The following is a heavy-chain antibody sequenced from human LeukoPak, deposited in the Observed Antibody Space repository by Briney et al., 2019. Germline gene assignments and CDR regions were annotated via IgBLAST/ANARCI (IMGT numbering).Heavy chain of an antibody. D-gene: IGHD2/OR15-2a*01. CDR1: GFSLSTSGMR. CDR3: ARLKYGNNYFDY. Sequence: SGPALVKPTQTLTLTCTFSGFSLSTSGMRVSWIRQPPGKALEWLARLDWDDDKFYNSTLATRLNISKDPYKNQVVLTMTNMDPVDPATYYCARLKYGNNYFDYWGQGILVTVSS. CDR2: LDWDDDK. J-gene: IGHJ4*02. V-gene: IGHV2-70*04.